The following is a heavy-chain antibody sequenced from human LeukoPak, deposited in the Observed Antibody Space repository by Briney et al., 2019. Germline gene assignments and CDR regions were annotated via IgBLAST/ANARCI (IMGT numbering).Heavy chain of an antibody. V-gene: IGHV3-15*01. CDR1: GFTFSNAW. D-gene: IGHD1-1*01. J-gene: IGHJ4*02. Sequence: GGSLRLSCAASGFTFSNAWMSWVRQAPGKGLEWVGRIKSKTDGGTTDYAAPVKGRFTISRDDSKNTLYLQMNSLKSEDTAVYYCTTGQGSGNWNDYRPPDYWGQGTLVTVSS. CDR3: TTGQGSGNWNDYRPPDY. CDR2: IKSKTDGGTT.